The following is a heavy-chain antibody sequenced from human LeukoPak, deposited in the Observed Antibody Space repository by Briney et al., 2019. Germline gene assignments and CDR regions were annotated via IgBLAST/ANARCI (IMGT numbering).Heavy chain of an antibody. J-gene: IGHJ4*02. CDR2: ITKYDGRL. CDR1: GFGVHTFA. V-gene: IGHV3-23*01. D-gene: IGHD5-24*01. CDR3: AKDHSADGWPTFEY. Sequence: PGGSLRLSCAVSGFGVHTFAMSWVRQAPGKGLEWLASITKYDGRLYYADSVRGRFTISRDTSQNELYLQMKSLRVDDSAIYYCAKDHSADGWPTFEYWGRGTLVTVSS.